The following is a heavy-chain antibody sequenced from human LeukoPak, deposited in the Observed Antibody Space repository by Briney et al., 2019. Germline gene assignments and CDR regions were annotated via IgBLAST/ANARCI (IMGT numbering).Heavy chain of an antibody. Sequence: GGSLRLSCSASGFTFSTYAMHWVRQAPGKGLEWVAVISYDGSNKYYADSVKGRFTISRDNSKNTLYVQMSSLRAEDTAMYYCAKGGCSTTSCYITNWGQGTLVTVSS. V-gene: IGHV3-30-3*01. CDR3: AKGGCSTTSCYITN. J-gene: IGHJ4*02. CDR2: ISYDGSNK. D-gene: IGHD2-2*02. CDR1: GFTFSTYA.